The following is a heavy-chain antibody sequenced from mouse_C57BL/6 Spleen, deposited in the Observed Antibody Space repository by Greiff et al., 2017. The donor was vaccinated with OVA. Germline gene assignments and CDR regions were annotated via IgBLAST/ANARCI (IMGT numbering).Heavy chain of an antibody. CDR2: ISSGGDYI. V-gene: IGHV5-9-1*02. J-gene: IGHJ4*01. CDR1: GFTFSSYA. CDR3: TRDPLITTVVATRGAMDY. D-gene: IGHD1-1*01. Sequence: EVMLVESGEGLVKPGGSLKLSCAASGFTFSSYAMSWVRQTPEKRLEWVAYISSGGDYIYYADTVKGRFTISRDNARNTLYLQMSSLKSEDTAMYYCTRDPLITTVVATRGAMDYWGQGTSVTVSS.